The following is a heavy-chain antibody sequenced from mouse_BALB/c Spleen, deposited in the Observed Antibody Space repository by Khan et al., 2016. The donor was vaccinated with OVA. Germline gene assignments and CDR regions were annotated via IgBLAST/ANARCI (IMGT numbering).Heavy chain of an antibody. CDR3: GRENYYGITCYAMDY. CDR1: GYTFSSYW. Sequence: DREKPGASVKLSCKASGYTFSSYWINWIKQRPGQGLEWIGRIAPGSGSTYYNEIFKGKATLTVDTSSSTAYIQLSSLSSEDSAVYFCGRENYYGITCYAMDYWGQGTSVTVSS. V-gene: IGHV1S41*01. D-gene: IGHD1-1*01. CDR2: IAPGSGST. J-gene: IGHJ4*01.